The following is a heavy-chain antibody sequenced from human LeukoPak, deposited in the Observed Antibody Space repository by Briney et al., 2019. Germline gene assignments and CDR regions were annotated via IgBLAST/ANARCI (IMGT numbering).Heavy chain of an antibody. D-gene: IGHD3-10*01. CDR1: GYTFASYG. V-gene: IGHV1-18*01. CDR2: ISVYNGNT. CDR3: ARTNSMVRGVISREYYFDY. J-gene: IGHJ4*02. Sequence: ASVKVSCKASGYTFASYGISWVRQAPGQGLEWMGWISVYNGNTNYAQKLQGRVTMTTDTSTSTAYMELRSLRSDDTAVYYCARTNSMVRGVISREYYFDYWGQGTLVTVSS.